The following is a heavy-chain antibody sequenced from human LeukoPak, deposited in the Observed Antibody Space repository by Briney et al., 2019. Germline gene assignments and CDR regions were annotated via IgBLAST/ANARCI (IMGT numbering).Heavy chain of an antibody. CDR3: ARPGRWLHQKGAFDI. CDR1: GGSISSYY. V-gene: IGHV4-59*12. CDR2: IYYSGST. D-gene: IGHD5-24*01. Sequence: SETLSLTCTVSGGSISSYYWNWIRQPPGKGLEWIGYIYYSGSTNYNPSLKSRVTISVDTSKNQFSLKLSSVTAADTAVYYCARPGRWLHQKGAFDIWGQGTMVTVSS. J-gene: IGHJ3*02.